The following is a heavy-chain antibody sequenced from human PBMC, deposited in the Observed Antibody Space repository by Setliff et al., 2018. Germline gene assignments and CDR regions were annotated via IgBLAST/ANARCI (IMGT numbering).Heavy chain of an antibody. Sequence: PSETLSLTCTVSGGSISSSSYYWGWIRQPPGKGLEWIGSIYYSGSTYYNPSLKSRVTISVDTSKNQFSLKLSSVTAADTAVYYCARVAQYSSPSFYYYYYGMDVWGQGTTVTVSS. CDR2: IYYSGST. CDR3: ARVAQYSSPSFYYYYYGMDV. V-gene: IGHV4-39*07. CDR1: GGSISSSSYY. D-gene: IGHD6-6*01. J-gene: IGHJ6*02.